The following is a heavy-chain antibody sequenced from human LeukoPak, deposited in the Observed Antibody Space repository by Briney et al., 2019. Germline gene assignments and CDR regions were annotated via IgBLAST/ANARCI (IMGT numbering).Heavy chain of an antibody. CDR3: ASHVEPREWELPISPNAFDI. J-gene: IGHJ3*02. CDR2: ITSDGCST. CDR1: GFTLSSYC. V-gene: IGHV3-74*01. D-gene: IGHD1-26*01. Sequence: GRTLRLSRAASGFTLSSYCMHCVREAPGKGLVCVSRITSDGCSTSYADSVRGRFTISRDNAKNTLYLQMNSLRAEDTAVYYCASHVEPREWELPISPNAFDIWGQGTMVTVSS.